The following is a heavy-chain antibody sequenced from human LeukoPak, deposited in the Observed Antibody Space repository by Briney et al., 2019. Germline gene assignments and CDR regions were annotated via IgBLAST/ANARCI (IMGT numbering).Heavy chain of an antibody. CDR2: FDPEDGET. CDR3: ATTLAAAGTIPDY. D-gene: IGHD6-13*01. CDR1: GYTFTGYY. J-gene: IGHJ4*02. Sequence: GASVKVSCKASGYTFTGYYMHWVRQAPGKGLEWMGGFDPEDGETIYAQKFQGRVTMTEDTSTDTAYMELSSLRSEDTAVCYCATTLAAAGTIPDYWGQGTLVTVSS. V-gene: IGHV1-24*01.